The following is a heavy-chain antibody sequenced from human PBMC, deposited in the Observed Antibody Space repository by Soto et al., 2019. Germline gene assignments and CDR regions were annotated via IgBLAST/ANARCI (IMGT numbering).Heavy chain of an antibody. J-gene: IGHJ4*02. CDR3: ASTWGSTKDY. CDR1: DDCITRWS. V-gene: IGHV4-59*01. Sequence: CPVGDDCITRWSPNCIRQPPGKGLEWIGHIYYSGSTNYNPSLKSRVTISVDTSKNQFSLKLSSVTAADSAVYYGASTWGSTKDYWGRGTLVTVPQ. CDR2: IYYSGST. D-gene: IGHD3-16*01.